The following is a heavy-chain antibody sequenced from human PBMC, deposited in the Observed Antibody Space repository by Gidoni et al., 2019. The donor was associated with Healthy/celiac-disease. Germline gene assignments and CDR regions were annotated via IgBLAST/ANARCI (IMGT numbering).Heavy chain of an antibody. J-gene: IGHJ6*02. Sequence: EVQLVESGGGLVKPGGSLGLPCPASGSPFSNAWMSWVRPAPGKGLEWVGRIKSKTDGGTTDYAAPVKGRFTISRDDSKNTLYLQMNSLKTEDTAVYYCTTGDCSGGSCYSPSYYYYGMDVWGQGTTVTVSS. CDR2: IKSKTDGGTT. CDR3: TTGDCSGGSCYSPSYYYYGMDV. V-gene: IGHV3-15*01. D-gene: IGHD2-15*01. CDR1: GSPFSNAW.